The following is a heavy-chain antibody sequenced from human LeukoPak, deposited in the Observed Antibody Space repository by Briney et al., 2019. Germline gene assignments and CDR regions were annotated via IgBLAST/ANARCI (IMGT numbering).Heavy chain of an antibody. V-gene: IGHV4-59*01. CDR1: GGSISSYY. D-gene: IGHD5-18*01. CDR2: IYYSGST. J-gene: IGHJ6*03. Sequence: SETLSLTCTVSGGSISSYYWSWIRQPPGKGLEWIGYIYYSGSTDYNPSLKSRVTISVDTSKNQFSLKLSSVTAADTAVYYCARDHGYSYGSYYYYYYMDVWGKGTTVTISS. CDR3: ARDHGYSYGSYYYYYYMDV.